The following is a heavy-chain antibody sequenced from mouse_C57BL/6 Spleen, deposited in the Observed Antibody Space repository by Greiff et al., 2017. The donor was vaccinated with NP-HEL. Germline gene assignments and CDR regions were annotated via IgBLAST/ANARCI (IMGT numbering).Heavy chain of an antibody. D-gene: IGHD2-4*01. CDR2: LYPGDGDT. CDR1: GYAFSSSW. V-gene: IGHV1-82*01. Sequence: VQLQQSGPELVKPGASVKISCKASGYAFSSSWMNWVKQRPGKGLEWIGRLYPGDGDTNYNGKFKGKATLTADKSSSTAYMQLSSLTSEDSAVYFCARSDYDYDVWYFDVWGTGTTVTVSS. CDR3: ARSDYDYDVWYFDV. J-gene: IGHJ1*03.